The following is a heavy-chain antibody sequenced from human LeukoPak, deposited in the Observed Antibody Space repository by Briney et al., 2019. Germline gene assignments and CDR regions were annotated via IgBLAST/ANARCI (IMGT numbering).Heavy chain of an antibody. Sequence: TSETLSLTCTVSGGSISSYYWSWIRQPPGKGLEWSGYIYYSGSTNYNPSLKSRVTISVDTSKNQFSLKLSSVTAADTAVYYCARVRSITIFGVVIYYGMDVWGQGTTVTVSS. CDR1: GGSISSYY. D-gene: IGHD3-3*01. CDR3: ARVRSITIFGVVIYYGMDV. V-gene: IGHV4-59*01. J-gene: IGHJ6*02. CDR2: IYYSGST.